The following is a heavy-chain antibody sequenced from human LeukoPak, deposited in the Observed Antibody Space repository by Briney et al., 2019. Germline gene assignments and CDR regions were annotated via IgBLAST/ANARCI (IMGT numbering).Heavy chain of an antibody. V-gene: IGHV3-43D*03. CDR2: ISWDGGST. D-gene: IGHD5-24*01. Sequence: GGSLRLSCAASGFTFDDYAMHWVRQAPGKGLEWVSLISWDGGSTYYADSVKGRFTISRDNSKNSLYLQMNSLRAEDTALYCCAKGYEMATTTYFDYWGQGTLVTVSS. CDR1: GFTFDDYA. J-gene: IGHJ4*02. CDR3: AKGYEMATTTYFDY.